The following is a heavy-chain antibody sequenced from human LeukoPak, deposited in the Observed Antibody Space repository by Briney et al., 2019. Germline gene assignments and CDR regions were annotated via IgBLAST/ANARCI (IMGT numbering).Heavy chain of an antibody. CDR3: ARAGTSGSYYYYGMDV. D-gene: IGHD3-10*01. CDR2: IYWDDDK. CDR1: GFSLTTTGVG. J-gene: IGHJ6*02. Sequence: SGPTLVNPTQTLTLTCTFSGFSLTTTGVGVGWIRQPPGKALEWLALIYWDDDKRYSPSLKTRLTITKDTSKNQVVLTMTNLDPVDTATYCCARAGTSGSYYYYGMDVWGQGTTVTVSS. V-gene: IGHV2-5*02.